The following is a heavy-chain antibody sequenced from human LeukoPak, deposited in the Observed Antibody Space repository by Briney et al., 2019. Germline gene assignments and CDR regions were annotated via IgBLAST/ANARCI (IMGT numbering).Heavy chain of an antibody. D-gene: IGHD3-10*01. Sequence: SGGSLRLSCAASGFTFSSYSMNWVRQAPGKGLEWVSSISSSSSYIYYADSVKGRFTISRDNAKNSLYLQMNSLRAEDTAVYYCARGHYYGSGSYDYYFDYWGQGTLVTVSS. CDR3: ARGHYYGSGSYDYYFDY. CDR1: GFTFSSYS. V-gene: IGHV3-21*01. CDR2: ISSSSSYI. J-gene: IGHJ4*02.